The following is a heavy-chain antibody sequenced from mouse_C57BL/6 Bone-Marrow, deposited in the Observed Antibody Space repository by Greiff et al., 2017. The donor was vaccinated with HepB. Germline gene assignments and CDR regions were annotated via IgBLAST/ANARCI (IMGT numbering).Heavy chain of an antibody. Sequence: EVKLMESGEGLVKPGGSLKLSCAASGFTFSSYAMSWVRQTPEKRLEWVAYISSGGDYIYYADTVKGRFTISRDNARNTLYLQMSSLKSEDTAMYYCTREGATVVGGYFDYWGQGTTLTVSS. CDR3: TREGATVVGGYFDY. CDR1: GFTFSSYA. V-gene: IGHV5-9-1*02. J-gene: IGHJ2*01. D-gene: IGHD1-1*01. CDR2: ISSGGDYI.